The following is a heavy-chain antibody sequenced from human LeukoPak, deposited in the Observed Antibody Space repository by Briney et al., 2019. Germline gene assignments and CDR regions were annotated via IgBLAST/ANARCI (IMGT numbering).Heavy chain of an antibody. CDR3: TRDRGTYNWLDP. D-gene: IGHD1-26*01. CDR2: IDRPAKSYAT. J-gene: IGHJ5*02. CDR1: GFTLSDSA. Sequence: GRSLKLSCAASGFTLSDSAIHWVRQASGKGLEWVGLIDRPAKSYATAYGASVGGRFTISRDDSKNTAYLQMDSLKTEDTALYYCTRDRGTYNWLDPWGQGTLVTVSS. V-gene: IGHV3-73*01.